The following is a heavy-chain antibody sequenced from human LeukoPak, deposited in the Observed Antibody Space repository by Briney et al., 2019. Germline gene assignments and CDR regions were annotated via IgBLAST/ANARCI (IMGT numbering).Heavy chain of an antibody. CDR2: ISAYNGNT. Sequence: ASVKVSCKASGYTFTSYGISWVRQAPGQGLEWMGWISAYNGNTNYEQKLQGRVTMTTDISTSTAYMELRSLRSDDTAVYYCAREGYYGSGSRHYYYMDVWGKGTTVTASS. D-gene: IGHD3-10*01. J-gene: IGHJ6*03. CDR1: GYTFTSYG. CDR3: AREGYYGSGSRHYYYMDV. V-gene: IGHV1-18*01.